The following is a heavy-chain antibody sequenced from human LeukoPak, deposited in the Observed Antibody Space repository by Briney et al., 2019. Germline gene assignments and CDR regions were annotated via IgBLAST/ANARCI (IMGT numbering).Heavy chain of an antibody. V-gene: IGHV1-69*06. Sequence: SVKVSCKASGGTFSSYAISWVRQAPGQGLEWMGGIIPIFGTANYAQKFQDRVTITADKSMSTAYMELSSLRSEDTAVYYCARVVGLTGYSSTWYSGYYYYMDVWGKGTTVTVSS. CDR3: ARVVGLTGYSSTWYSGYYYYMDV. CDR1: GGTFSSYA. J-gene: IGHJ6*03. D-gene: IGHD6-13*01. CDR2: IIPIFGTA.